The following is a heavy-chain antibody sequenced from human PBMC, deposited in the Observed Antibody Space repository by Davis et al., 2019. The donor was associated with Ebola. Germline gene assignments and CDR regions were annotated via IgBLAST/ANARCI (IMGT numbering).Heavy chain of an antibody. CDR3: AAQLRYYYGLDV. Sequence: GESLKISCAASGVTFSSYAMNWVRQAPGKGLEWVPTISGSGESTFYTDSVKGRFTISRDNSKNTLYLQMNSLRAEDTAIYYCAAQLRYYYGLDVWGQGTTVTVSS. V-gene: IGHV3-23*01. CDR2: ISGSGEST. CDR1: GVTFSSYA. D-gene: IGHD6-13*01. J-gene: IGHJ6*02.